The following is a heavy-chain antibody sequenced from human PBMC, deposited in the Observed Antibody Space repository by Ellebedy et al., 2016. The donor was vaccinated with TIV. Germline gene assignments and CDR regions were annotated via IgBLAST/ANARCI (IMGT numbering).Heavy chain of an antibody. CDR3: ASRVSSGYYRGVYYGMDV. D-gene: IGHD3-22*01. Sequence: MPSETLSLTCTVSGGSISSYYWSWIRQPPGKGLEWIGYISYSGSTNYKSSLKSRVTISVDTSKNHFSLKLSSVTAAETAVYYCASRVSSGYYRGVYYGMDVWGQGTTVTVSS. J-gene: IGHJ6*02. CDR1: GGSISSYY. V-gene: IGHV4-59*12. CDR2: ISYSGST.